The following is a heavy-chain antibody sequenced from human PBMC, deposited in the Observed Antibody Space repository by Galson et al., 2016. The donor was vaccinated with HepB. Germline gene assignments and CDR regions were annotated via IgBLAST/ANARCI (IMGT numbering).Heavy chain of an antibody. D-gene: IGHD3-10*01. CDR3: ASAKGTNPLSAHTY. Sequence: SVKVSCKASNYTFSDYGVTWLRQAPGQGLEWMGWISVHNSNTAYAQKFQGRVTMTTDTSTNTASMELRSLRPDDTAVYYCASAKGTNPLSAHTYWGEGTLVTVSS. J-gene: IGHJ4*02. V-gene: IGHV1-18*01. CDR2: ISVHNSNT. CDR1: NYTFSDYG.